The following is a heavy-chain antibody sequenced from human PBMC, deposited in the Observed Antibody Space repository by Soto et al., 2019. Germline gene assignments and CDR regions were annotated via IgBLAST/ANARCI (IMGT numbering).Heavy chain of an antibody. Sequence: QVQLVQSGAEVKKPGSSVKVSCKASGGTFSSYTISWVRHAPGQGLEWMGRIIPILGIANYAQKFQGRVTTTADTSTHTAYMELSRLRSDDTAVYYCATFRGVNAFDIWCQGPMVTVSS. CDR1: GGTFSSYT. CDR2: IIPILGIA. V-gene: IGHV1-69*02. J-gene: IGHJ3*02. D-gene: IGHD3-10*01. CDR3: ATFRGVNAFDI.